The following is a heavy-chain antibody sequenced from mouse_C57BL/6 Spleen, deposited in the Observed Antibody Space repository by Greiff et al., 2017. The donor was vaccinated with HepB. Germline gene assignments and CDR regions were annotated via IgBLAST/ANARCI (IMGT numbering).Heavy chain of an antibody. CDR3: ARNRGLLLRQCYAMDY. CDR1: GFSLTSYG. J-gene: IGHJ4*01. D-gene: IGHD1-1*01. Sequence: VMLVESGPGLVQPSPSLSITCTVSGFSLTSYGVHWVRQSPGKGLEWLGVIWSGGSTDYNAAFISSLSISKDNSKSQVFFKMNSLQADDTAIYYCARNRGLLLRQCYAMDYWGQGTSVTVSS. CDR2: IWSGGST. V-gene: IGHV2-2*01.